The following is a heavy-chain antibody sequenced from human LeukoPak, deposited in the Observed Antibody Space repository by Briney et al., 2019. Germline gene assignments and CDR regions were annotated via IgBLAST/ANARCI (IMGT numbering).Heavy chain of an antibody. Sequence: SQTLSLTCTVSGGSISSGSYYWSWIRQPAGKGLEWIGSIYYSGSTYYNPSLKSRVTISVDTSKNQFSLKLSSVTAADTAVYYCARERRDSGRDFDYWGQGTLVTVSS. D-gene: IGHD1-26*01. CDR3: ARERRDSGRDFDY. CDR2: IYYSGST. J-gene: IGHJ4*02. V-gene: IGHV4-61*02. CDR1: GGSISSGSYY.